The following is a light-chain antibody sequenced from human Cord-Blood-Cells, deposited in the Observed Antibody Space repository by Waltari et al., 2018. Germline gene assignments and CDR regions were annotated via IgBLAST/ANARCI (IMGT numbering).Light chain of an antibody. CDR2: DAS. CDR1: QSISSW. V-gene: IGKV1-5*01. Sequence: DIQMTQSPSTLSASVGDRVTITCRASQSISSWLAWYQQKPGKAPKLLIYDASSLESGVPSRFSGSGSGNEFTLTSSTLQPDDFATYYCQQYKSYSGTFGQRTKVEIK. J-gene: IGKJ1*01. CDR3: QQYKSYSGT.